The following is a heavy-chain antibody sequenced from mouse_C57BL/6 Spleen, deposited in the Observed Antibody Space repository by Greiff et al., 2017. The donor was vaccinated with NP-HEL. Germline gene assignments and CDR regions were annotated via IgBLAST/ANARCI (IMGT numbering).Heavy chain of an antibody. CDR1: GYTFTSYW. Sequence: QVQLKQSGAELVKPGASVKLSCKASGYTFTSYWMHWVKQRPGQGLEWIGMIHPNSGSTNYNEKFKRKATLTVDKSSSTAYMQLSSLTSEDSAVYYCARSPYYYGSSYGAMDYWGQGTSVTVSS. CDR2: IHPNSGST. J-gene: IGHJ4*01. D-gene: IGHD1-1*01. CDR3: ARSPYYYGSSYGAMDY. V-gene: IGHV1-64*01.